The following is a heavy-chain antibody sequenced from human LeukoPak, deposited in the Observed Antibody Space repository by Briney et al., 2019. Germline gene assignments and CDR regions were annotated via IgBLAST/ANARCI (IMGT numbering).Heavy chain of an antibody. J-gene: IGHJ4*02. CDR1: GGSISSSSLY. V-gene: IGHV4-39*01. Sequence: SETLSLTCTVSGGSISSSSLYWGWIRQPPGKGLEWIGGIYYSGSTYYNSSLKSRVTISVDTSKNQFSLKLSSVTAADTAVYYCARLSYYYGSGSYSLIDYWGQGTLVTVSS. CDR2: IYYSGST. CDR3: ARLSYYYGSGSYSLIDY. D-gene: IGHD3-10*01.